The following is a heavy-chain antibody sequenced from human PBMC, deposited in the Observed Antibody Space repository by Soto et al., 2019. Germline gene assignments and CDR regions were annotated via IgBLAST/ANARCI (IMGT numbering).Heavy chain of an antibody. CDR2: IIPIFGTA. Sequence: GDSVCGSCKASGGTFSSYAISWVRQAPGQGLEWMGGIIPIFGTANYAQKFQGRVTITADESTSTAYMELSSLRSEDTAVYYCASIGSSGWVIDYWGQGPLGTVSS. J-gene: IGHJ4*02. CDR3: ASIGSSGWVIDY. V-gene: IGHV1-69*13. D-gene: IGHD6-19*01. CDR1: GGTFSSYA.